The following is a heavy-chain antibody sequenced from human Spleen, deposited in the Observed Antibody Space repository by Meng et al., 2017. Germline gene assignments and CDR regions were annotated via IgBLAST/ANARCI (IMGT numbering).Heavy chain of an antibody. V-gene: IGHV1-46*01. CDR2: INPSGGST. CDR3: ARASDYVWGSYRIDAFDI. D-gene: IGHD3-16*02. J-gene: IGHJ3*02. Sequence: ASVKVSCKASGYTFTSYYMHWVRQAPGQGLEWMGIINPSGGSTSYAQKFQGRVTMTRDTSTSTVYMELSSLRSEDTAVYYCARASDYVWGSYRIDAFDIWGQGTMVTVSS. CDR1: GYTFTSYY.